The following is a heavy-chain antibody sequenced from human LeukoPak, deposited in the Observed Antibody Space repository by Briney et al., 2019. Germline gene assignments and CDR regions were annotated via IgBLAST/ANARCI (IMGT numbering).Heavy chain of an antibody. J-gene: IGHJ5*02. CDR3: ARGASDIVVVSGWFDP. Sequence: GGSLRLSCAASGFTFSSYSMNWVRQAPGKGLEWVSSISGSSSYIYYADSVKGRFTISRDNAKNSLYLQMNSLRADDTAIYYCARGASDIVVVSGWFDPWGQGTLVTVSS. V-gene: IGHV3-21*01. CDR1: GFTFSSYS. D-gene: IGHD2-15*01. CDR2: ISGSSSYI.